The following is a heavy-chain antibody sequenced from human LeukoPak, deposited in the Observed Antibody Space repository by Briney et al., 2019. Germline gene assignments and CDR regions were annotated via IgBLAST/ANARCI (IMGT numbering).Heavy chain of an antibody. CDR3: AREGYYYDSSGYWKDRGWYYYMDV. CDR2: IYTSGST. D-gene: IGHD3-22*01. CDR1: GGSISSCY. Sequence: SETLSLTCTVSGGSISSCYWSWIRQPAGKGLEWIGRIYTSGSTNYNPSLKSRVTMSVDTSKNQFSLKLSSVTAADTAVYYCAREGYYYDSSGYWKDRGWYYYMDVWGKGTTVTISS. J-gene: IGHJ6*03. V-gene: IGHV4-4*07.